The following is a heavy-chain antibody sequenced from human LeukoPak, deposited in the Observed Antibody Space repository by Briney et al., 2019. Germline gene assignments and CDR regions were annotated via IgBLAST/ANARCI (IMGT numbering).Heavy chain of an antibody. CDR3: AREVARPNFFDY. V-gene: IGHV3-30*04. CDR1: GFTFGSYA. CDR2: TSHDETTK. J-gene: IGHJ4*02. Sequence: PGGSLRLSCAASGFTFGSYAMHWVRQAPGKGLEWVAVTSHDETTKYYADSVKGRFTISRDNSKNTLYLQMNSLRAEDTAVYFCAREVARPNFFDYWGQGTLVTVSS. D-gene: IGHD6-6*01.